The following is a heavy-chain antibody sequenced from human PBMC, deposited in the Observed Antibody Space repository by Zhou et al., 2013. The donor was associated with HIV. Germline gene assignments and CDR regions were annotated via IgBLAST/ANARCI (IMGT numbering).Heavy chain of an antibody. CDR1: GGTFSSYA. D-gene: IGHD2-2*02. Sequence: QVQLVQSGAEVKKPGSSVKVSCKASGGTFSSYAISWVRQAPGQGLEWMGGIIPIFGTANYAQKFQGRVTITTDESTSTAYMELSSLRSEDTAVYYCARGQLLGYCSSTSCYNYFDYWGQGTLVTVSS. J-gene: IGHJ4*02. V-gene: IGHV1-69*05. CDR2: IIPIFGTA. CDR3: ARGQLLGYCSSTSCYNYFDY.